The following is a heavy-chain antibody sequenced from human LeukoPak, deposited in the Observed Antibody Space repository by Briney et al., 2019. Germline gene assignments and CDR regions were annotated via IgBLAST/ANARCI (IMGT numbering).Heavy chain of an antibody. CDR3: ARPYCSSPSCYLDAFDI. V-gene: IGHV5-51*01. Sequence: GESLKISCKGSGYSFTTYWIAWVRQMPGKGLEWMGIIYPGDSDTRYSPSFQGQVTISADKSISTAYVQWSSLKASDTAMYYCARPYCSSPSCYLDAFDIRGQGTMVTVSS. CDR1: GYSFTTYW. D-gene: IGHD2-2*01. J-gene: IGHJ3*02. CDR2: IYPGDSDT.